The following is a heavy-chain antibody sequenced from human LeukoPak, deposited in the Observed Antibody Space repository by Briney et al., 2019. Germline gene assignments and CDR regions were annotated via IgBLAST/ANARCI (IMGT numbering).Heavy chain of an antibody. D-gene: IGHD6-19*01. Sequence: ASVTVSCEASGYTFTSYGISWVRQAPGQGLEWMGWISAYNGNTNYAQKLQGRVTMTTDTSTSTAYMELRSLRSDDTAVYYCARDGAVAGTPTFDYWGQGTLVTVSS. CDR3: ARDGAVAGTPTFDY. CDR1: GYTFTSYG. J-gene: IGHJ4*02. CDR2: ISAYNGNT. V-gene: IGHV1-18*01.